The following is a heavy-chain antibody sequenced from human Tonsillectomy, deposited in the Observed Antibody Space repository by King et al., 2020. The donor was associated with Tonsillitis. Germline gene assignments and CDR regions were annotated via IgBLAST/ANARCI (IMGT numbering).Heavy chain of an antibody. CDR1: GGSFSGYY. CDR2: INHSGST. J-gene: IGHJ4*02. V-gene: IGHV4-34*01. D-gene: IGHD3-10*01. Sequence: VQLQQWGAGLLKPSEPLSLTCAVYGGSFSGYYWSWIRQSPGKGLEWIGEINHSGSTNYNPSLKSRVTILVDPSKDQFSLNLSSVTAADTAVYYCARGLSLVTMVRGVISRNSYFDYWGQGTLVTVSS. CDR3: ARGLSLVTMVRGVISRNSYFDY.